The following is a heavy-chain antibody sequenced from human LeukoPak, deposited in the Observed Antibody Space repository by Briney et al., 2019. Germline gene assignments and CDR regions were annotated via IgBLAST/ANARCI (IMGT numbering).Heavy chain of an antibody. CDR2: ISTYNGNT. V-gene: IGHV1-18*01. D-gene: IGHD3-22*01. CDR3: ARDLPRRVYDSSGYYNAFDI. Sequence: ASVKVSCKASGYTFTDYGITWVRRAPGQGLEWMGWISTYNGNTNYAQKVQGRVTMTTDTSTSTAYMELRSLRSDDTAVYYCARDLPRRVYDSSGYYNAFDIWGQGTMVTVSS. CDR1: GYTFTDYG. J-gene: IGHJ3*02.